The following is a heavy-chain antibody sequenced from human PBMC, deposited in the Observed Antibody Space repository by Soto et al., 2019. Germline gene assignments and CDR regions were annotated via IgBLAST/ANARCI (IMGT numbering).Heavy chain of an antibody. CDR2: ISGSGGST. J-gene: IGHJ3*02. D-gene: IGHD3-22*01. CDR3: AKDRSTMIVVVPAADAFDI. CDR1: GFTFSSYA. V-gene: IGHV3-23*01. Sequence: PGGSLRLSCAASGFTFSSYAMSWVRQAPGRGLEWVSAISGSGGSTYYADSVKGRFTISRDSSKNTLYLQMNSLRAEDTAVYYCAKDRSTMIVVVPAADAFDIWGQGTMVTVSS.